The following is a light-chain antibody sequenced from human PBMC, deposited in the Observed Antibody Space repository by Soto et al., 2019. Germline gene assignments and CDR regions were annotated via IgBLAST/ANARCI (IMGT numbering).Light chain of an antibody. J-gene: IGKJ2*01. CDR1: QVIGSRY. V-gene: IGKV3-20*01. Sequence: EIVMTQSPGTLSLSPGERATISCRASQVIGSRYLAWYHQKSGQAPRLLIYGACSRATGIPDRFSGSGSGTEFTLTISRLEPEDFGVYYCQQFGSSIPHTFGQGTKLEIK. CDR3: QQFGSSIPHT. CDR2: GAC.